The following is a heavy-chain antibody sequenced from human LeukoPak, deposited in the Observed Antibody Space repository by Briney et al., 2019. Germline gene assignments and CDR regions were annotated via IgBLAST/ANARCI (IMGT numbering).Heavy chain of an antibody. CDR1: GYSISSGYY. Sequence: SETLSLTCTVSGYSISSGYYWGWIRQPPGKGLEWIGSIYHSGSTYYSPSLKSRVTISVDTSKNQFSLKLSSVTAADTAVYYCARERRDGYNWFDYWGQGTLVTVSS. CDR2: IYHSGST. J-gene: IGHJ4*02. V-gene: IGHV4-38-2*02. CDR3: ARERRDGYNWFDY. D-gene: IGHD5-24*01.